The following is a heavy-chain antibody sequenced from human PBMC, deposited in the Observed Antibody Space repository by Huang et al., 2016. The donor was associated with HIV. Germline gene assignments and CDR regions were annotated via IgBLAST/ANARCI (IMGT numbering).Heavy chain of an antibody. Sequence: EVQLVQSGAEVKKPGESLKISCKGSGYRFRSNWIGWVRQMPGKGLEWMGIIVPGDSDTRHSPAFQGQVTLSADKSINTAYLQWSSLKASDTAMYYCARLIGSPSFYYGLDVWGQGTTVTVSS. D-gene: IGHD3-10*01. V-gene: IGHV5-51*01. CDR1: GYRFRSNW. J-gene: IGHJ6*02. CDR3: ARLIGSPSFYYGLDV. CDR2: IVPGDSDT.